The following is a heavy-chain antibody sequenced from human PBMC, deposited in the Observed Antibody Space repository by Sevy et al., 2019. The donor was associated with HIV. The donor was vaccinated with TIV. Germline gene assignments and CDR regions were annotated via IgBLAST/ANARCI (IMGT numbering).Heavy chain of an antibody. Sequence: ASVKVSCKASGGIFKSYGISWVRQAPGQGLEWMGGLIPILNTVHYAQKFQGRVTITADESTKTAYMGLSSLRSEETAVYYCLRGGGNGWYYFDYWGQETLVTVSS. CDR2: LIPILNTV. CDR1: GGIFKSYG. CDR3: LRGGGNGWYYFDY. D-gene: IGHD6-19*01. V-gene: IGHV1-69*13. J-gene: IGHJ4*02.